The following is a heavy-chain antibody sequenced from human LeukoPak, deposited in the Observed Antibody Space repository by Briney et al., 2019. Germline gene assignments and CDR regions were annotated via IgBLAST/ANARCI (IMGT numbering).Heavy chain of an antibody. D-gene: IGHD3-22*01. V-gene: IGHV1-18*01. CDR1: GYTFTSYG. CDR3: AREGSVYYDSSGYCYYFDY. J-gene: IGHJ4*02. Sequence: GASVKVSCKASGYTFTSYGISWVRQAPGQGLEWMGWISTYNGNTNYAQKLQGRVTMTTDTSTSTAYMELRSLRSDDTAVYYCAREGSVYYDSSGYCYYFDYWGQGTLVTVSS. CDR2: ISTYNGNT.